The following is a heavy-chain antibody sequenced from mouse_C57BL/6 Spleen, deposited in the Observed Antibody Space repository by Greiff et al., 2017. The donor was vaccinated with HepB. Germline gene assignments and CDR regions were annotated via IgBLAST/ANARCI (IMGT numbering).Heavy chain of an antibody. CDR2: IDPSDSYT. Sequence: VQLQQPGAELVKPGASVKLSCKASGYTFTSYWMQWVKQRPGQGLEWIGEIDPSDSYTNYNQKFKGKATLTVDTSSSTAYMQLSSLTSEDSAVYYCARCYYYFDYWGQGTTLTVSS. CDR1: GYTFTSYW. J-gene: IGHJ2*01. V-gene: IGHV1-50*01. CDR3: ARCYYYFDY. D-gene: IGHD1-1*01.